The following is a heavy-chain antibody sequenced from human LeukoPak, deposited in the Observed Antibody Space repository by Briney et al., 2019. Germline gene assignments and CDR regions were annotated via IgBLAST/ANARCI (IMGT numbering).Heavy chain of an antibody. CDR3: ARDKGGRYSYGYGFDY. V-gene: IGHV1-2*06. D-gene: IGHD5-18*01. J-gene: IGHJ4*02. CDR2: INPNSGGT. Sequence: VRQAPGEGREWMGRINPNSGGTNYAQKFQGRVTMTRDTSISTAYMELSSLRSEDTAVYYCARDKGGRYSYGYGFDYWGQGTLVTVSS.